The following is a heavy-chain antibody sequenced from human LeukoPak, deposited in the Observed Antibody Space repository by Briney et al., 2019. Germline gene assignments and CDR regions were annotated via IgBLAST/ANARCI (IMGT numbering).Heavy chain of an antibody. CDR1: GVSISSSNSY. D-gene: IGHD3-10*01. CDR2: IYYSGNT. CDR3: VRGPGSYMPYYFDY. V-gene: IGHV4-39*01. J-gene: IGHJ4*02. Sequence: SETLSLTCTVSGVSISSSNSYWGWIRQPPGKGLEWIGSIYYSGNTYYNPSLKSRVTISVDTSKNQFSLKLSSVTAADTAVYYSVRGPGSYMPYYFDYWGQGTLVTVSS.